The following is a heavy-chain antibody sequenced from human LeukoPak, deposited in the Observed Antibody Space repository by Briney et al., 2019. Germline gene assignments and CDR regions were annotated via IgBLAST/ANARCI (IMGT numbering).Heavy chain of an antibody. CDR2: ISYNGEDK. V-gene: IGHV3-30*18. J-gene: IGHJ4*02. D-gene: IGHD4-23*01. Sequence: GGSLRLSCAASGFTFDSSGMHWIRQAADKGPEWVAGISYNGEDKYYADSVKGRFTISRDNSKNTLYLQMNSLRAEDTAVYYCAKQKLSGYWGQGTLVTVSS. CDR1: GFTFDSSG. CDR3: AKQKLSGY.